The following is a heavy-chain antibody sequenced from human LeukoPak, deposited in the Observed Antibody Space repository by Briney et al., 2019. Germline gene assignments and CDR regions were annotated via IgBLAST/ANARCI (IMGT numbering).Heavy chain of an antibody. D-gene: IGHD4-17*01. J-gene: IGHJ5*02. CDR1: GGSTSSGGYS. CDR2: IYHSGST. CDR3: ARAKYGDYVWFDP. V-gene: IGHV4-30-2*01. Sequence: KPSQTLSLTCAVSGGSTSSGGYSWSWIRQPPGKGLEWIGYIYHSGSTYYNPSLKSRVTISVDRSKNQFSLKLSSVTAADTAVYYCARAKYGDYVWFDPWGQGTLVTVSS.